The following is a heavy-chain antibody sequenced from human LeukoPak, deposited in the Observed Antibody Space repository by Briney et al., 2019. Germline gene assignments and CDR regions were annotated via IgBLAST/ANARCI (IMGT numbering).Heavy chain of an antibody. CDR3: AREGYSTGWYFFDN. Sequence: PGGSLRLSCEAYGFSLNSYWMHWVRQAPGEGPVWVSRISVDGRSTAYAGSVKGRFTISRDTDKTTLYLGMNSLRADDTAVYYCAREGYSTGWYFFDNWGRGTRVTVSS. V-gene: IGHV3-74*03. J-gene: IGHJ4*02. D-gene: IGHD6-13*01. CDR1: GFSLNSYW. CDR2: ISVDGRST.